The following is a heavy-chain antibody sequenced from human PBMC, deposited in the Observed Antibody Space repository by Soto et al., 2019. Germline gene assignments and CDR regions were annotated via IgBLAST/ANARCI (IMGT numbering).Heavy chain of an antibody. V-gene: IGHV3-23*01. CDR3: AKDHDDSSGPLTWFDP. D-gene: IGHD3-22*01. Sequence: PSGSLRLCCAASGFTVNRYAMTWVRQAPGKGLEWVSGINSGGERTYYGDSVKGRFTISRDNSKNTLYLQMNSLRAEDTAVYYCAKDHDDSSGPLTWFDPWGQGTLVTVS. CDR2: INSGGERT. CDR1: GFTVNRYA. J-gene: IGHJ5*02.